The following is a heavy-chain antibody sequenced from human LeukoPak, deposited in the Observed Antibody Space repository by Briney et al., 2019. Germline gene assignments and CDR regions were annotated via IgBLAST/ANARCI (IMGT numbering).Heavy chain of an antibody. V-gene: IGHV4-59*13. CDR3: ARAAAAGPHYYYAMDV. CDR2: IYYSGST. Sequence: PSETLSLTCSVSGGSISGYYWSWIRQPPGKGPEWIGYIYYSGSTNYNPSLKSRVTISVDTSKNQFSLKLTSLTAADTAVYYCARAAAAGPHYYYAMDVWGKGTTVTVSS. J-gene: IGHJ6*04. D-gene: IGHD6-13*01. CDR1: GGSISGYY.